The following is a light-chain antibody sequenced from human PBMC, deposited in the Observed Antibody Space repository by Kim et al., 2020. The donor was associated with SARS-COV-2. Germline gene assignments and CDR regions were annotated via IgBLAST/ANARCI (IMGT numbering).Light chain of an antibody. CDR3: QVWDTDSDHWV. CDR1: NIETKS. V-gene: IGLV3-21*04. Sequence: SYELTQPPSVSVAPGMTATLPCGGSNIETKSVHWYRQKPGQAPVVVIYNDLDRPSGIPERLSGSNSGNTATLTVSRVEAGDEADYYCQVWDTDSDHWVFGGGTKLTVL. J-gene: IGLJ3*02. CDR2: NDL.